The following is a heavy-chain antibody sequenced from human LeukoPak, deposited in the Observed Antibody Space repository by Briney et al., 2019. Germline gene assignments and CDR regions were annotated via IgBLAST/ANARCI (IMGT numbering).Heavy chain of an antibody. J-gene: IGHJ2*01. V-gene: IGHV1-2*02. CDR2: INPNNGGT. CDR3: ARDRGFSPMALFDL. Sequence: AAVKVSCKASGYTFIGYYIHWIRQAPGQGFEWMGWINPNNGGTKYAQKFQGRVTMTKNTSISTVHLDLTSLRSDDTAFYHCARDRGFSPMALFDLWGRGTLVTVSS. CDR1: GYTFIGYY. D-gene: IGHD3-10*01.